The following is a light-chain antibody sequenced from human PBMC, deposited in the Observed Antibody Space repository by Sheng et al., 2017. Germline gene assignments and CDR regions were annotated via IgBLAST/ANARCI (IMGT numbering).Light chain of an antibody. J-gene: IGKJ3*01. V-gene: IGKV1-39*01. CDR3: QQSYSTPGFT. CDR2: AAS. CDR1: ESMSYW. Sequence: DIQMTQSPSTLSASVGDRVTITCRASESMSYWLAWYQQKPGKAPKSLIYAASNLQSGVPSRFSGSGSGTDFTLTISTLQPEDFATYYCQQSYSTPGFTFGPGTKVDIK.